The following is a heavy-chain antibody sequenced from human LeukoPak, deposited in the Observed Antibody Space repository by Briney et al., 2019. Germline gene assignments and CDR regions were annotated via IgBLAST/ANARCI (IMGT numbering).Heavy chain of an antibody. J-gene: IGHJ5*02. CDR2: INPNSGGT. CDR3: ARAGAEYYDFRSGYFDP. D-gene: IGHD3-3*01. CDR1: GYTFTGYY. Sequence: ASVKVSCKASGYTFTGYYMHWVRQAPGQGLEWMGWINPNSGGTNYAQKFQGRVTMTRDTSISTAYMELSRLRSDDTAVYYCARAGAEYYDFRSGYFDPWGQGTLVTVSS. V-gene: IGHV1-2*02.